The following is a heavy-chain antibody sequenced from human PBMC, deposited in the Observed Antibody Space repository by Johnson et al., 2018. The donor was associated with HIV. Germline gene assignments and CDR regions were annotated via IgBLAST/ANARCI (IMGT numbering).Heavy chain of an antibody. CDR1: GFTFSSYA. CDR2: IRYDGRNK. CDR3: AKGRWEATTYDDAFDI. V-gene: IGHV3-30-3*01. J-gene: IGHJ3*02. D-gene: IGHD1-26*01. Sequence: QVQLVESGGGVVQPGRSLRLSCAASGFTFSSYAMHWVRQAPGKGLEWVAFIRYDGRNKYYADSVKGRFTISRDNSKNTLYLQMNRLRAEDTDVYYCAKGRWEATTYDDAFDIWGQRTMVTVSS.